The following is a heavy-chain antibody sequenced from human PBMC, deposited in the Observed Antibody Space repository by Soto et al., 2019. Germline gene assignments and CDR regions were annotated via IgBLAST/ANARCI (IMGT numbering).Heavy chain of an antibody. CDR3: ARLFDYGGNLRLDY. CDR2: IYYSGST. V-gene: IGHV4-31*03. D-gene: IGHD4-17*01. Sequence: SETLSLTCTVSGGSISSGGYYWNWLRQHPEKGLEWIGYIYYSGSTYYNPSLKSRVTISVDTSKNQFSLKLSSVTAADTAVYYCARLFDYGGNLRLDYWGQGTLVTVSS. J-gene: IGHJ4*02. CDR1: GGSISSGGYY.